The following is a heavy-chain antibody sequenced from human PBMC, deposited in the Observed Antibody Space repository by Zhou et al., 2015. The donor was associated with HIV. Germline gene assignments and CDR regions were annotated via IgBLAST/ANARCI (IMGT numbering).Heavy chain of an antibody. CDR1: GDDFGTYY. CDR2: FLPILGSS. V-gene: IGHV1-69*11. D-gene: IGHD3-10*01. J-gene: IGHJ5*02. CDR3: AWRSMLRGPSMGFDP. Sequence: QIQLVQSGPAEQKPGSTMKLSCTVLGDDFGTYYIAWVRQAPGQGLEWVGSFLPILGSSSYTQKLQGRVTITADESTRTTYMDLISLRSEDTAIYYCAWRSMLRGPSMGFDPWGQGTLVTVSS.